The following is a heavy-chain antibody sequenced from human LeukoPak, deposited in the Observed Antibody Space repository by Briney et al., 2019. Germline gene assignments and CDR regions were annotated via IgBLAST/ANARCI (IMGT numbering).Heavy chain of an antibody. V-gene: IGHV3-30*02. Sequence: PGGSLRLSCAASGFTFSSYGMYWVRQAPGKGREWVSYISFSGSNVHYADSVKGRFTLSRDNSKSTLFLQMNSLRPEDTAVYYCAKPTTGSPTAAGPDYWGQGTLVTVSS. D-gene: IGHD1-1*01. CDR2: ISFSGSNV. J-gene: IGHJ4*02. CDR3: AKPTTGSPTAAGPDY. CDR1: GFTFSSYG.